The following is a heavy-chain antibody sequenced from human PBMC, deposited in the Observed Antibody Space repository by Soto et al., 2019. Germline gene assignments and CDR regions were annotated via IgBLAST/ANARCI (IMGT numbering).Heavy chain of an antibody. CDR3: AKIRWTISLQEEDAI. D-gene: IGHD2-15*01. Sequence: QVQLVQSGAEVKKPGSSVKVSCKSSGGTFGSYAISWVRQAPGQGLEWMGGVIPIFGTPHYAQKFHGRVTIPADIPTSTDYLELSSLKSADTAVDYCAKIRWTISLQEEDAIWGQGTLVTVSS. J-gene: IGHJ4*02. CDR2: VIPIFGTP. V-gene: IGHV1-69*06. CDR1: GGTFGSYA.